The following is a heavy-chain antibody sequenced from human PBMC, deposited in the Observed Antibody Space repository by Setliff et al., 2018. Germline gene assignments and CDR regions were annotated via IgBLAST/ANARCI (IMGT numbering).Heavy chain of an antibody. D-gene: IGHD2-21*02. V-gene: IGHV4-38-2*02. CDR2: IGHTGSI. J-gene: IGHJ6*03. CDR3: ARDLGHGGDSDYYYMDV. Sequence: SETLSLTCTVSGYSISSGYIWGWIRQPPGKGLEWVGNIGHTGSINYNPSLKSRLTISRDTSKNQVSLKLNSVTATDTAVYYCARDLGHGGDSDYYYMDVWAKGTTVTVSS. CDR1: GYSISSGYI.